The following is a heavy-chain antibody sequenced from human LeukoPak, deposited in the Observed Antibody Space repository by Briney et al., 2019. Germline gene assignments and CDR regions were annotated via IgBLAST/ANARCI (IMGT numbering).Heavy chain of an antibody. CDR3: AKDSPYDSSGYYLLGPSHYFDY. CDR2: LSDSGSKT. D-gene: IGHD3-22*01. Sequence: GRSLRLSCAASGFIFSSYAMTWVRQAPGKGLEWVSALSDSGSKTHYADSVKGRFTISRDNSKNTLYLQMNSLRAEDTAVYYCAKDSPYDSSGYYLLGPSHYFDYWGQGTLVTVSS. J-gene: IGHJ4*02. CDR1: GFIFSSYA. V-gene: IGHV3-23*01.